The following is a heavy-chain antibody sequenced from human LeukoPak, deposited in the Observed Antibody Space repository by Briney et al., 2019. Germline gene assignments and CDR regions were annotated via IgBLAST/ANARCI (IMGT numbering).Heavy chain of an antibody. CDR2: ISGSGGST. V-gene: IGHV3-23*01. Sequence: GGSLRLSCAASGFTFSSYAMSWVRQAPGKGLEWVSVISGSGGSTYYADSVESRFTISRDNSKNTLFLQMNSLRAEDTAVYYCAKRGYDRGGYYGYFDYWGQGTLVTVSS. CDR3: AKRGYDRGGYYGYFDY. D-gene: IGHD3-22*01. CDR1: GFTFSSYA. J-gene: IGHJ4*02.